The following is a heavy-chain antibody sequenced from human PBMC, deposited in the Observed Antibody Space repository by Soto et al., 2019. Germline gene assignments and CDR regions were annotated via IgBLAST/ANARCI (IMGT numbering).Heavy chain of an antibody. CDR2: INPNSGGT. CDR3: ASAAVTGTAGLDF. V-gene: IGHV1-2*02. CDR1: GYTFSGFY. Sequence: ASVKVSCKASGYTFSGFYMHWVRQAPGQGLEWMGWINPNSGGTKSAEKFQGGVTMTRDTSISTAYMELSRLTSDDTAVYYCASAAVTGTAGLDFWGQGTQVTVS. D-gene: IGHD6-19*01. J-gene: IGHJ4*02.